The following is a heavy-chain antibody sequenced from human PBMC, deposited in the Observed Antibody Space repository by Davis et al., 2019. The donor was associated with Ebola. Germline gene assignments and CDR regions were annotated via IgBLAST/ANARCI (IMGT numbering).Heavy chain of an antibody. Sequence: GESLKISCAASGFTFTNYYMHWVRQAPGKGLEWVSAISGSGGSTYYADSVKGRFTISRDNSKNTLYLQMNSLRAEDTAVYYCAKGPVAGILGWFDPWGQGTLVTVSS. CDR1: GFTFTNYY. CDR2: ISGSGGST. CDR3: AKGPVAGILGWFDP. D-gene: IGHD6-19*01. V-gene: IGHV3-23*01. J-gene: IGHJ5*02.